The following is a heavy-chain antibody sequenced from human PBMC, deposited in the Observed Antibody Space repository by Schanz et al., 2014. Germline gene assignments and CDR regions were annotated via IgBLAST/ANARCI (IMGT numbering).Heavy chain of an antibody. CDR3: ARDGGRDGYNLAFDV. J-gene: IGHJ3*01. V-gene: IGHV1-69*04. CDR1: GGPLSSYP. D-gene: IGHD5-12*01. Sequence: QVQLVQSGAEMKKPGSSVRVSCKASGGPLSSYPINWVRQAPGQGLEWMGGVIPMLGITNYAERFQGRVTITADTSTAYMELSSLRSDDTAVYVCARDGGRDGYNLAFDVWGQGTLVTVSS. CDR2: VIPMLGIT.